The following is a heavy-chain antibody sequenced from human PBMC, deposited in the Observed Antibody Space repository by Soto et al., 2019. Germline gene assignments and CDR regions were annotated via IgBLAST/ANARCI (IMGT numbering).Heavy chain of an antibody. Sequence: GGSLRLSCAASGFTFSSYGMHWVRQAPGKGLEWVAVISYDGSNKYYADSVKGRFTISRDNSKNTLYLQMNSLRAEDTAVYYCAKEPMIYCSGGSCPSPLKNWGQGTLVTVSS. CDR1: GFTFSSYG. V-gene: IGHV3-30*18. D-gene: IGHD2-15*01. CDR2: ISYDGSNK. CDR3: AKEPMIYCSGGSCPSPLKN. J-gene: IGHJ4*02.